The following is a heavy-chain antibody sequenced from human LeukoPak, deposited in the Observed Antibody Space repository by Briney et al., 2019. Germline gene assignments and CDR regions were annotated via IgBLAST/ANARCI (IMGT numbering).Heavy chain of an antibody. V-gene: IGHV3-30*04. D-gene: IGHD6-13*01. CDR3: AKDSKITSADYYFDY. Sequence: GGSLRLSCAASGFSFRSYAMHWVRQAPGKGLEWVTVIANDGRDKKYADSVRGRFTISRNNSKNTVYLQMDSLRVEDMAVYYCAKDSKITSADYYFDYWGLGTLVTVSS. J-gene: IGHJ4*02. CDR1: GFSFRSYA. CDR2: IANDGRDK.